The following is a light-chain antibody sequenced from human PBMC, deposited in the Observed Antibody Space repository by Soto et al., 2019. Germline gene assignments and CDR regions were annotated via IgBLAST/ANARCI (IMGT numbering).Light chain of an antibody. CDR1: SSDVGAYDY. Sequence: QSLLTPAPSSSGSPGQTGTISCTGSSSDVGAYDYVSCYQQHPGEAPKLIIYEVTKRPSGVPDRFSGSKSGNTASLTVSGLQGEDEADYHCSSYAGGKNFYVFGTGTKV. CDR2: EVT. J-gene: IGLJ1*01. V-gene: IGLV2-8*01. CDR3: SSYAGGKNFYV.